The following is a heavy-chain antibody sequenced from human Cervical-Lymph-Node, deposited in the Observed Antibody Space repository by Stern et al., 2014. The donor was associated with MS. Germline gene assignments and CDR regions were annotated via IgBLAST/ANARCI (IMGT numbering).Heavy chain of an antibody. CDR3: AHWNEKYVCDY. V-gene: IGHV2-5*02. CDR1: GFSLSTDEVG. D-gene: IGHD1-1*01. J-gene: IGHJ4*02. Sequence: ESGPTLVKPTQTLTLTCTFSGFSLSTDEVGVGWLRQPPGKTLEWLTLIYWDDDKPYKPSLKSRLTITKDSTKNQVVLTMTDMDPVDTATYYCAHWNEKYVCDYWGQGIPVTVSS. CDR2: IYWDDDK.